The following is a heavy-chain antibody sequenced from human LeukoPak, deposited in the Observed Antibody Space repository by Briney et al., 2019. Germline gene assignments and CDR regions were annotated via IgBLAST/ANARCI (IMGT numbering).Heavy chain of an antibody. D-gene: IGHD3-16*01. V-gene: IGHV1-3*01. CDR1: GYTFTNYA. Sequence: ASVKVSCKAPGYTFTNYALHWVRQAPGQRLEWMGWIIAGNGNTEYSQKFQGRVTITRDTSASTAYMELSSLISEDTSVYYCARVVTRLREGDYYYDMDVWGQGTTVTVSS. CDR3: ARVVTRLREGDYYYDMDV. CDR2: IIAGNGNT. J-gene: IGHJ6*02.